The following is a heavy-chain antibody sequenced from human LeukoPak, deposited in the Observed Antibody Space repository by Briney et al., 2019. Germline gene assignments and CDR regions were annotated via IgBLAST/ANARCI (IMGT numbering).Heavy chain of an antibody. V-gene: IGHV1-18*01. J-gene: IGHJ3*02. CDR2: ISAYNGNT. Sequence: ASVKVSCKASGYTFTNYGISWVRQAPGQGLEWMGWISAYNGNTNFAQKFQGRVTMTTDTSTSTVYMELRSLRSDDTALYYCAREAASYFAFDIWGQGTMVTVSS. CDR3: AREAASYFAFDI. D-gene: IGHD1-26*01. CDR1: GYTFTNYG.